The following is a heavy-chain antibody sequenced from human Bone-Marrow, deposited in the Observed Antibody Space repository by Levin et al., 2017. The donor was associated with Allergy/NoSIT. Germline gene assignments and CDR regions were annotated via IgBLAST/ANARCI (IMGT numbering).Heavy chain of an antibody. CDR2: IYRDGST. V-gene: IGHV4-30-2*01. J-gene: IGHJ4*02. CDR3: ARGGGDHFRYDSGGLDY. D-gene: IGHD3-22*01. CDR1: GGSIDSGGFS. Sequence: TSETLSLTCAVSGGSIDSGGFSWSWIRQPPGKGLEWIGFIYRDGSTYYNPSLKSRVTLSVDRSKNQFALILSSVTAADTAVYFCARGGGDHFRYDSGGLDYWGQGTVVTVSS.